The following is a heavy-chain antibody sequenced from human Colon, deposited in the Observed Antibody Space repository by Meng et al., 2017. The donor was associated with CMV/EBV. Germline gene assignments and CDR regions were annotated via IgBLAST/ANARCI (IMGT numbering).Heavy chain of an antibody. CDR1: GFNFNTYV. V-gene: IGHV3-23*03. J-gene: IGHJ4*02. CDR3: ARYWGSGRSN. D-gene: IGHD2-21*01. CDR2: IYLGSGST. Sequence: GESLKISCATSGFNFNTYVMSWVRQAPGKGLEWVSVIYLGSGSTYYADSVKGRFTISRDNAKNTLYLQMNSLRGEDTAVYYCARYWGSGRSNWGQGTLVTVSS.